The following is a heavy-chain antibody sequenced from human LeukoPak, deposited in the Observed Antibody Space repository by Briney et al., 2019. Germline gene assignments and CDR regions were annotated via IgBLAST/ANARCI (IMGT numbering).Heavy chain of an antibody. V-gene: IGHV1-69*13. D-gene: IGHD4-17*01. CDR1: GGTFSSYA. Sequence: SVKVSCKASGGTFSSYAISWVRQAPGQGLEWMGGIIPIFDTANYAQKFQGRVTITADESTSTAYMELSSLRSEDTAVYYCARGQPFKNDYGDYYFYYYMDVWGQGTTVTISS. J-gene: IGHJ6*03. CDR3: ARGQPFKNDYGDYYFYYYMDV. CDR2: IIPIFDTA.